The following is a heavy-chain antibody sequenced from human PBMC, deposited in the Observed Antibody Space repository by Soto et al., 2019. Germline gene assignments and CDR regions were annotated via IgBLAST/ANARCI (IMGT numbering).Heavy chain of an antibody. Sequence: QITLKESGPTLVRPTQTLTLTCAFSGFSLSTSGVGVGWIRQPPGKALEWLAVIYWDDSKHYSPSLRSRLTITKDTSKHRVVLTMTNMDPMDTGTYYCAHKGPEDWPLDYWGQGTLVTVSS. J-gene: IGHJ4*02. CDR3: AHKGPEDWPLDY. V-gene: IGHV2-5*02. D-gene: IGHD3-9*01. CDR2: IYWDDSK. CDR1: GFSLSTSGVG.